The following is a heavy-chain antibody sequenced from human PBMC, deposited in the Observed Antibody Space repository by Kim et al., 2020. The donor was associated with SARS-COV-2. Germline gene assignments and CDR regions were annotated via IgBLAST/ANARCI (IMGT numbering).Heavy chain of an antibody. D-gene: IGHD3-10*01. CDR3: ARVTIEPRLWFGESHLAYNWFDP. V-gene: IGHV4-34*01. J-gene: IGHJ5*02. CDR2: INHSGST. Sequence: SETLSLTCAVYGGSFSGYYWSWIRQPPGKGLEWIGEINHSGSTNYNPSLKSRVTISVDTSKNQFSLKLSSVTAADTAVYYCARVTIEPRLWFGESHLAYNWFDPWGQGTLVTVSS. CDR1: GGSFSGYY.